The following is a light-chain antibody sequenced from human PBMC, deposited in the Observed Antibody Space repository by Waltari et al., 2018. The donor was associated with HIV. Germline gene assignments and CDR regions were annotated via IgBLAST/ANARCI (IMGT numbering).Light chain of an antibody. Sequence: EIVMTQSPATLSVSPGERVTLSCRASQSVNDDLAWYQQKPGQAPSLLIYDASTRATGVPARVSGSGSGTEFTLTISSLQSEDFAVYYCQQYNNWPPLTFGGGTRVEIK. J-gene: IGKJ4*01. CDR1: QSVNDD. V-gene: IGKV3-15*01. CDR2: DAS. CDR3: QQYNNWPPLT.